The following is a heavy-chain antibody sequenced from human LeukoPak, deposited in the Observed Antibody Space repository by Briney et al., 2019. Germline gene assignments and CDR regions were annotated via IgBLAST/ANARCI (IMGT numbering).Heavy chain of an antibody. Sequence: GGSLRLSCAASGFTFSSYSMNSVRQSPGKGLEWFSSISSSSSYIYYADSLKGRFTISRDNAKNSLYLQMNSLRAEDTAVYYCARAERGYSGYNILWGQGTLVTVSS. V-gene: IGHV3-21*01. J-gene: IGHJ4*02. CDR1: GFTFSSYS. CDR3: ARAERGYSGYNIL. D-gene: IGHD5-12*01. CDR2: ISSSSSYI.